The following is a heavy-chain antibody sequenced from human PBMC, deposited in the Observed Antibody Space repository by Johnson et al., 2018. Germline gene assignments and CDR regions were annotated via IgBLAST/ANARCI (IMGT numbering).Heavy chain of an antibody. CDR3: ARFGSDYGGYIQN. CDR1: GDSISSSSYY. CDR2: IYYSGST. D-gene: IGHD4/OR15-4a*01. J-gene: IGHJ1*01. Sequence: QVQLQESGPGLVKPSETLSLPCIVSGDSISSSSYYWGWIRQPPGKGLEWIGSIYYSGSTYYNPSLKSRVSIFLDTSEAQFYLKLSSVTAADTARYYCARFGSDYGGYIQNWGQGTLVTVSS. V-gene: IGHV4-39*01.